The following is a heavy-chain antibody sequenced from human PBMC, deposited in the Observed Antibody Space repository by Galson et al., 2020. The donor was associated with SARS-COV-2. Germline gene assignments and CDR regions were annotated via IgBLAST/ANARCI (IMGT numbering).Heavy chain of an antibody. CDR3: ARGAYDPLAGHYRDYGMDV. CDR2: IHYSGST. J-gene: IGHJ6*02. D-gene: IGHD3-9*01. Sequence: SETLSLTCTVPGGSVRSSGKYWVWIRQSPGKGLEYIGSIHYSGSTYYNPSLKSRVTKSVDTSKNQVSLKLSSVTAADTAVYYCARGAYDPLAGHYRDYGMDVWGQGTTVTVSS. V-gene: IGHV4-39*01. CDR1: GGSVRSSGKY.